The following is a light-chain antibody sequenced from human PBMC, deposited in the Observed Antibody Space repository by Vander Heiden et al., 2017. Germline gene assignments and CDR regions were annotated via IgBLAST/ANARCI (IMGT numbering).Light chain of an antibody. CDR3: MQALESPT. J-gene: IGKJ1*01. CDR2: LAS. CDR1: QSPLYGNGQNY. Sequence: DIVMTQSPLSLSVTPGESASISCRSSQSPLYGNGQNYVDWYLQRPGQSPQLLIYLASDRAPGVSDRFSGTGSGTDFTLTISRLEPEDVGVYYCMQALESPTFGQGTTVDIK. V-gene: IGKV2-28*01.